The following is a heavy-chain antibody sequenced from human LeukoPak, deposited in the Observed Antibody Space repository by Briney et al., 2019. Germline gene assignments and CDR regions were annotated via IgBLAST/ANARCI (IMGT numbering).Heavy chain of an antibody. CDR2: INHSGST. V-gene: IGHV4-34*01. CDR1: GVSFSGYY. J-gene: IGHJ4*02. D-gene: IGHD6-6*01. CDR3: ARCRIAARPVWFDY. Sequence: KASETLSLTCAVYGVSFSGYYWSWIRQPPGKGLEWIGEINHSGSTNYNPSLKSRVTISVDTSKNQFSLKLSSVTAADTAVYYCARCRIAARPVWFDYWGQGTLVTVSS.